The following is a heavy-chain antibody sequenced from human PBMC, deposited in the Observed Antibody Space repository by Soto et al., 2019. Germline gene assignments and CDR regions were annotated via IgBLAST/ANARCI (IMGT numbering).Heavy chain of an antibody. CDR1: GFTFSSYA. CDR3: ARIGRLRWGDY. D-gene: IGHD4-17*01. CDR2: ISGSGSPT. Sequence: GGSLRLSCAASGFTFSSYAMTWVRQAPGRGLEWVSAISGSGSPTYYADSVKGRFTISRDNSENTLFLQMNSLRAEDTAVYYCARIGRLRWGDYWGQGTLVTVSS. J-gene: IGHJ4*02. V-gene: IGHV3-23*01.